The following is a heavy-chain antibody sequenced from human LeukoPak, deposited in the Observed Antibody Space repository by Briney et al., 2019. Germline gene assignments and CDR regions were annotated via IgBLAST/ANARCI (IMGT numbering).Heavy chain of an antibody. CDR1: GYTSNTYG. D-gene: IGHD3-3*01. J-gene: IGHJ4*02. V-gene: IGHV3-33*06. CDR2: IYYDASNE. CDR3: AKDRSLRFLEY. Sequence: VGSLRLSCAASGYTSNTYGMHWVRQPPGKGLEWVAVIYYDASNEYYADSVKGRFTISKDNSRNTVYLEMNNLRADDTAIYYCAKDRSLRFLEYWGQGTLVTVSS.